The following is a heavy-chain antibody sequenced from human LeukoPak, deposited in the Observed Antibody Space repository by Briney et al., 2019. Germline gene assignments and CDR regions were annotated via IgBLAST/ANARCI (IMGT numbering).Heavy chain of an antibody. CDR1: GYIFTSYW. CDR2: IYPGDSDT. Sequence: GESLKISCKGSGYIFTSYWIGWVRQIPGKGLEWMGIIYPGDSDTRYSPSFQGQVTISADKSISTAYLQWSSLKASDTAMYYCARAMYDCSSTSCYEDYWGQGTLVTVSS. D-gene: IGHD2-2*01. J-gene: IGHJ4*02. CDR3: ARAMYDCSSTSCYEDY. V-gene: IGHV5-51*01.